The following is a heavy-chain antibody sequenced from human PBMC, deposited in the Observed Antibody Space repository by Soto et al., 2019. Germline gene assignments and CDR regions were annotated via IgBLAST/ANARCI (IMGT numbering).Heavy chain of an antibody. CDR3: ARTQLRYFDWLLSPPPSWECGMDV. CDR2: ISSSSSTI. V-gene: IGHV3-48*02. D-gene: IGHD3-9*01. Sequence: GGSLRLSCAASGFTVSSNYMSWVRQAPGKGLEWVSSISSSSSTIYYADSVRGRFTISRDNAKNSLYLQMNSLRDEDTAVYYCARTQLRYFDWLLSPPPSWECGMDVWGQGTTVTVSS. CDR1: GFTVSSNY. J-gene: IGHJ6*02.